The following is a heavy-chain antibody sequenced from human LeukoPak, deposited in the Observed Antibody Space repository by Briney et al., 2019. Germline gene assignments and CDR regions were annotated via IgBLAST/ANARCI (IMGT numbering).Heavy chain of an antibody. CDR2: IKQDGSEK. V-gene: IGHV3-7*01. Sequence: GGSLRLSCAASGFTFSSYWMSWVRQAPGKGLEWVANIKQDGSEKYYVDSVKGRFTISRDNAKNSLYLQMNSLRAEDTAVYYCARDGYALYYDFWSGTSNDYYYYGMDVWGQGTTVTVSS. CDR1: GFTFSSYW. J-gene: IGHJ6*02. CDR3: ARDGYALYYDFWSGTSNDYYYYGMDV. D-gene: IGHD3-3*01.